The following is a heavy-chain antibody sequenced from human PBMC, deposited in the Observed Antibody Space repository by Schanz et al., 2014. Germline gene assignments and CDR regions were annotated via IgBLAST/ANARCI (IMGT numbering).Heavy chain of an antibody. J-gene: IGHJ4*02. CDR3: ARDRRNADLDY. D-gene: IGHD1-1*01. CDR2: ITYNGGTI. Sequence: EVQLVESGGGLVQPGGSLRLSCATSGFSFSSYAINWVRQAPGKGLEWISYITYNGGTIYYADSVKGRFTISRDNAKNSLYLEMNSLRAEDTALYYCARDRRNADLDYWGQGTLVTVSS. CDR1: GFSFSSYA. V-gene: IGHV3-48*01.